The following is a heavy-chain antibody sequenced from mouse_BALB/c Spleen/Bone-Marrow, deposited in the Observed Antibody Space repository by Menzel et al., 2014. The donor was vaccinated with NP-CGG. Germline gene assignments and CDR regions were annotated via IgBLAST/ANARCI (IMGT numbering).Heavy chain of an antibody. D-gene: IGHD1-1*01. CDR2: ISIGGGST. V-gene: IGHV5-12-1*01. J-gene: IGHJ4*01. CDR3: TRLTTVVAPYAMDY. CDR1: GFAFSSYD. Sequence: EVKLVESGGGLVKPGGSLKLSCAASGFAFSSYDMSWVRQTPEKRLEWVAYISIGGGSTYYPDTVKGRFTISRDTAKNTLYLQMSSLKSEDTAMYYCTRLTTVVAPYAMDYWGQGTSVTVSS.